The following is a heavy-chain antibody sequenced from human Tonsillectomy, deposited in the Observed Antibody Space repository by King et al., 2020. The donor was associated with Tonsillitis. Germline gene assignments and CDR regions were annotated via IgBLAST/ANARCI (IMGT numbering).Heavy chain of an antibody. CDR2: ISFDGTRK. J-gene: IGHJ4*02. V-gene: IGHV3-33*05. CDR3: ARERLYSSGWGIDY. D-gene: IGHD6-19*01. CDR1: GFTFSDHS. Sequence: VQLVESGGGVVQPGRSLRLSCAGSGFTFSDHSIHWVRQAPGKGLEWVALISFDGTRKYYADSVKGRFTISRDNSKNTLYLQLSSLRAKDTAVYYCARERLYSSGWGIDYWGQGTLVTVSS.